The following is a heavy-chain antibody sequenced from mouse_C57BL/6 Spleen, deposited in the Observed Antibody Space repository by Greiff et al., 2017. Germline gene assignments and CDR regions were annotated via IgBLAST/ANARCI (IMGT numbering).Heavy chain of an antibody. CDR1: GYSITSGYY. V-gene: IGHV3-6*01. CDR3: ARGGSYYGNRFDD. CDR2: ISYDGSN. J-gene: IGHJ2*01. Sequence: ESGPGLVKPSQSLSLTCSVTGYSITSGYYWNWIRQFPGNKLEWMGYISYDGSNNYNPSLKNRISITRDTAKNQFFLKLNSVTTEDTATYYCARGGSYYGNRFDDWGQGTTLTVAS. D-gene: IGHD2-1*01.